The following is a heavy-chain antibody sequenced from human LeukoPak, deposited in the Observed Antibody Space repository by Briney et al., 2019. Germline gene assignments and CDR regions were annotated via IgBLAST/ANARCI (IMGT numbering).Heavy chain of an antibody. J-gene: IGHJ4*02. CDR3: ARGRGSYFY. V-gene: IGHV3-66*02. CDR1: GFTVSSNY. CDR2: IYDDGST. Sequence: GGSLRLSCAASGFTVSSNYMTWVRQAPGKGLEWGAVIYDDGSTYYADSVKGRFTISRDNSKNTLYLQMNTLRAEDTAVYYCARGRGSYFYWGQGTLVTVSS. D-gene: IGHD1-26*01.